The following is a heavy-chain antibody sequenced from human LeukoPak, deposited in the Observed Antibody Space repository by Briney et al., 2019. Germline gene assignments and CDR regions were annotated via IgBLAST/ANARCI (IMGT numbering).Heavy chain of an antibody. Sequence: LRLSCAASGFSVSDYHMEWVRQAPGKGLEWIGYIYSSGSTYYNPSLKSRVTISVDTSKNRFSLKLSTVTAADTAVYYCARRPTGDPKFDYWGQGTLVTVSS. CDR3: ARRPTGDPKFDY. D-gene: IGHD7-27*01. CDR1: GFSVSDYH. CDR2: IYSSGST. V-gene: IGHV4-59*08. J-gene: IGHJ4*02.